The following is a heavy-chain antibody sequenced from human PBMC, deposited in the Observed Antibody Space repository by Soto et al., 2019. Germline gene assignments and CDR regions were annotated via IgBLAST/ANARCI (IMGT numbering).Heavy chain of an antibody. CDR1: GGSISSYC. CDR2: IYYSEST. Sequence: PSETLSLTCTVSGGSISSYCWSWIRQPPGKGLEWNGYIYYSESTNYNPSLKSRVTISVDTSKNQFSLKLSSVTAADTAVYYCARRYGYSFDYWGQGTLVTVSS. CDR3: ARRYGYSFDY. V-gene: IGHV4-59*08. D-gene: IGHD1-1*01. J-gene: IGHJ4*02.